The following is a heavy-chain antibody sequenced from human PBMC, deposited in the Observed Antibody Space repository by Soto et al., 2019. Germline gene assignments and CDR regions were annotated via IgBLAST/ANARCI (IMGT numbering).Heavy chain of an antibody. Sequence: XSVKVSCKASGYTFTNYYMHWVRQAPVQGLEWMAIIDPSGGSTTYAQKFQGRVTITRDTSATTVYMELSRLRSEDTAVYYCARPEGTTYTYYQYGMDVWGQGTTVTVSS. D-gene: IGHD1-7*01. CDR2: IDPSGGST. V-gene: IGHV1-46*01. CDR1: GYTFTNYY. CDR3: ARPEGTTYTYYQYGMDV. J-gene: IGHJ6*02.